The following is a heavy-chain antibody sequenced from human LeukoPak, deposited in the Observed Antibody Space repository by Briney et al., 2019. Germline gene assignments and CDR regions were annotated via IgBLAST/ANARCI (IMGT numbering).Heavy chain of an antibody. Sequence: KPSETLSLTCAVYGGSFSGYYWSWIRQPPGKGLEWIGEINHSGSTNYNPSLKSRVTISVDTSKNQFSLKLSSVTAADTAVYYCARGGRLGLYYHGMDVWGKGTTVTVSS. V-gene: IGHV4-34*01. CDR1: GGSFSGYY. D-gene: IGHD3-16*01. J-gene: IGHJ6*04. CDR2: INHSGST. CDR3: ARGGRLGLYYHGMDV.